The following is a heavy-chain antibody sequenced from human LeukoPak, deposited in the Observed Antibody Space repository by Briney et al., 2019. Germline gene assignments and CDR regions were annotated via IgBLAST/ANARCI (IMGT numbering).Heavy chain of an antibody. CDR2: ISGSGGST. Sequence: GGTLRLSCAASGFTFSSYGMSWVRQAPGKGLEWVSAISGSGGSTHYADSVEGRFTISRDNSKNTLYLQMNSLRAEDTAVYYCAESAYGSGSSTLDYWGQGTLVTVSS. V-gene: IGHV3-23*01. J-gene: IGHJ4*02. CDR3: AESAYGSGSSTLDY. CDR1: GFTFSSYG. D-gene: IGHD3-10*01.